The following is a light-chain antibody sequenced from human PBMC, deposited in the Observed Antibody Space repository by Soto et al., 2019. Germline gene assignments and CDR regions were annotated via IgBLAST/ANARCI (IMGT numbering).Light chain of an antibody. CDR3: QSSDSSLGGYVV. V-gene: IGLV1-40*01. J-gene: IGLJ2*01. CDR1: SSNIGAPYA. CDR2: RNN. Sequence: QSVLTQPPSVSGAPGQRVTISCSGSSSNIGAPYAVHWYQQLPGTAPKLLIYRNNNRPSGVPDRFSGSKSGTSASLAITGLQAEDEADYYCQSSDSSLGGYVVFGGGTQLTVL.